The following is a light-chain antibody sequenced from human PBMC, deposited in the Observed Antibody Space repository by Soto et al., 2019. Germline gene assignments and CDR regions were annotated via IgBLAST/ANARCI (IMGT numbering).Light chain of an antibody. V-gene: IGKV1-5*01. J-gene: IGKJ1*01. CDR2: HAS. Sequence: DIQMTQSPSTLSASVGDRVTITCRASQSISTWLAWYQQKPGKAPNLLIYHASSLESGVPSRFSGSGSGTEFPLTISSLQPDDFATYYCQQYDGYSWTFGQGTKVEIK. CDR1: QSISTW. CDR3: QQYDGYSWT.